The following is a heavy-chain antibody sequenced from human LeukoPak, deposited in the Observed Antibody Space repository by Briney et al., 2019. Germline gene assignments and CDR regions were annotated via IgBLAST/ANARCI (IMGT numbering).Heavy chain of an antibody. Sequence: GASVKVSCKASGGTFSSYAIRWVRQAPGQGLEWMGGIIPIFGTANYAQKFQGRVTITADKSTSTAYMELSSLRSEDTAVYYCARAIRGFMVNGLPGYWGQGTLVTVSS. CDR1: GGTFSSYA. D-gene: IGHD5-18*01. J-gene: IGHJ4*02. CDR2: IIPIFGTA. CDR3: ARAIRGFMVNGLPGY. V-gene: IGHV1-69*06.